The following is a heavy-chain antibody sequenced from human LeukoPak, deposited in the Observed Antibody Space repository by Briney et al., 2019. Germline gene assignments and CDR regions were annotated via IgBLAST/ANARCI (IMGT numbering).Heavy chain of an antibody. CDR2: ISGSGYST. CDR1: GFTFSNYA. D-gene: IGHD3-10*01. J-gene: IGHJ6*02. V-gene: IGHV3-23*01. Sequence: PGGSLRLSCAASGFTFSNYAMSWVRQAPGEGLEWVSGISGSGYSTYYADSVKGRFTISRDNSKNTLYLQMNSLRAEDTAVYYCAKVRGSGYYYGMDVWGQGTTVTVPS. CDR3: AKVRGSGYYYGMDV.